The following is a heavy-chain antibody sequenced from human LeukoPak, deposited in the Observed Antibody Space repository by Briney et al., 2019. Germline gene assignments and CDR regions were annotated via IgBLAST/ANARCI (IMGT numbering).Heavy chain of an antibody. CDR3: VRHLRGYWD. Sequence: SETLSLTCTVSGGSISGSSYYWGWIRHPPGRGLEWIGSIYYGGSTYYNPSLESGVTIFVDTPKNQFSLKLSSVTAADTAVYYCVRHLRGYWDWGQGTLVTVSS. J-gene: IGHJ4*02. CDR1: GGSISGSSYY. CDR2: IYYGGST. V-gene: IGHV4-39*01. D-gene: IGHD5-18*01.